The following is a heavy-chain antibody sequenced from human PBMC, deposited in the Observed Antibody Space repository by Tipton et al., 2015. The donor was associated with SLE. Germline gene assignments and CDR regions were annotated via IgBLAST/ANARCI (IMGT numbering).Heavy chain of an antibody. D-gene: IGHD6-13*01. CDR2: INHSGST. CDR3: AREGGHTQQLVTDY. V-gene: IGHV4-34*01. CDR1: GGSFSGYY. Sequence: TLSLTCAVYGGSFSGYYWSWIRQSPGKGLEWIGEINHSGSTNYNPSLKSRVTISVDTSKNQFSLKLSSVTAADTAVYYCAREGGHTQQLVTDYWGQGTLVTVSS. J-gene: IGHJ4*02.